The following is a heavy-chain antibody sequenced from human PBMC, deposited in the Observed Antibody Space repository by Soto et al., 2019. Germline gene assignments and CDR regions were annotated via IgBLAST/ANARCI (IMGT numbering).Heavy chain of an antibody. CDR1: GFSFSNAW. CDR2: IRRKSDGGTT. V-gene: IGHV3-15*07. Sequence: GQLVESGGGLVQPGESLRLSCAASGFSFSNAWMNWVRQAPGKGLEWVGRIRRKSDGGTTDYAAPVRGRFTISRYDSKTTLYLEVYRLKPEDTAVYLCAGGIDLWGDWTPVTVSS. J-gene: IGHJ6*04. CDR3: AGGIDL.